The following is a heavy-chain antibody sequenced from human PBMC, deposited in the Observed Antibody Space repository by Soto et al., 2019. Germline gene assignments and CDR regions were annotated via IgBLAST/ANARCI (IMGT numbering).Heavy chain of an antibody. V-gene: IGHV1-69*13. J-gene: IGHJ6*02. Sequence: GASVKVSCKASGGTFSSYAISWVRQAPGQGLEWTGGIIPIFGTANYAQKFQGRVTITADESTSTAYMELSSLRSEDTAVYYCASNLYYYYGMDVWGQGTTVTVSS. CDR3: ASNLYYYYGMDV. CDR1: GGTFSSYA. CDR2: IIPIFGTA.